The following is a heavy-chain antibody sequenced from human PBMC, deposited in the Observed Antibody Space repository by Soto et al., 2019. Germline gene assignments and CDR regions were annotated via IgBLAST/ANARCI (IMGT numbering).Heavy chain of an antibody. CDR2: IYYSGST. J-gene: IGHJ4*02. Sequence: PSETLSLTCTVSGGSISSCYWSWIRQPPGKGLEWIGYIYYSGSTNYNPSLKSRVTISVDTSKNQFSLKLSSVTAADTAVYYCARVDKGHMIVLNYFDYWGQGTLVTVSS. CDR1: GGSISSCY. V-gene: IGHV4-59*08. D-gene: IGHD3-22*01. CDR3: ARVDKGHMIVLNYFDY.